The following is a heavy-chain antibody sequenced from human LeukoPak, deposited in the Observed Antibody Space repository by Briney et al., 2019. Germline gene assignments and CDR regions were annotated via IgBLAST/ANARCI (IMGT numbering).Heavy chain of an antibody. CDR2: MSYDGSNK. CDR3: ARPMMRTSDAFDI. D-gene: IGHD3-22*01. CDR1: GFTFSSYG. Sequence: GGSLRLSCAASGFTFSSYGMHWVRQAPGKGLEWVAVMSYDGSNKYYADSVKGRFTISRDNSKNTLYLQMNSLRAEDTAVYYCARPMMRTSDAFDIWGQGTMVTVSS. V-gene: IGHV3-30*03. J-gene: IGHJ3*02.